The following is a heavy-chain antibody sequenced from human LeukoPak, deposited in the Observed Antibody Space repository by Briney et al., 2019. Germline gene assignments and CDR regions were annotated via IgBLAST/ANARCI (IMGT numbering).Heavy chain of an antibody. CDR1: GFTFSSYS. CDR2: IDFTSRYI. J-gene: IGHJ4*02. V-gene: IGHV3-21*01. D-gene: IGHD5-12*01. CDR3: ARGGGYDDLDY. Sequence: GGSLRLSCAASGFTFSSYSMNWVSQAPGKGLEWVSSIDFTSRYIYNADSVKGRFTTSRDNAKNSLDLQMNSLRAEDTAVYYCARGGGYDDLDYWGQGILVTVSS.